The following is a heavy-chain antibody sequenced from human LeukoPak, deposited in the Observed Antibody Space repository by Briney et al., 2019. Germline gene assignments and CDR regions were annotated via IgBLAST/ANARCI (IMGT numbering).Heavy chain of an antibody. V-gene: IGHV4-39*07. CDR3: ARVNYDILTGNDY. J-gene: IGHJ4*02. CDR2: IYYSGST. CDR1: GGSISSSSYY. Sequence: SQTLSLTCTVSGGSISSSSYYWGWIRQPPGKGLEWIGSIYYSGSTYYNPSLKSRVTISVDTSKNQFSLKLSSVTAADTAVYYCARVNYDILTGNDYWGQGTLVTVSS. D-gene: IGHD3-9*01.